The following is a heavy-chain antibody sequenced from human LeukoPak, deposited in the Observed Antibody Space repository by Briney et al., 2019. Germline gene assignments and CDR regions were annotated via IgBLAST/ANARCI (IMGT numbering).Heavy chain of an antibody. CDR2: INHSGST. D-gene: IGHD3-3*01. V-gene: IGHV4-34*01. CDR1: GGSFSGYY. J-gene: IGHJ4*02. CDR3: ARVQIGYYDFWSVDY. Sequence: SETLSLTCAVYGGSFSGYYWSWIRQPPGKGLEWIGEINHSGSTNYNPSLKSRVTISVDTSKNQFSLKLSSVTAADTAVYYCARVQIGYYDFWSVDYWGQGTLVTVSS.